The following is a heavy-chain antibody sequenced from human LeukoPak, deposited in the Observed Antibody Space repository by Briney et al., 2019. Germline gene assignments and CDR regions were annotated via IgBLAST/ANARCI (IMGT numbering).Heavy chain of an antibody. V-gene: IGHV4-59*12. D-gene: IGHD5-18*01. Sequence: SETLSLTCTVSGGSISSYYWSWIRQPPGKGLEWIGYIYYGGSTNYNPSLKSRVTMSVDTSKNQFSLKLSSVTAADTAVYYCARDLFMRDSYGYGYWGQGTLVTVSS. J-gene: IGHJ4*02. CDR1: GGSISSYY. CDR3: ARDLFMRDSYGYGY. CDR2: IYYGGST.